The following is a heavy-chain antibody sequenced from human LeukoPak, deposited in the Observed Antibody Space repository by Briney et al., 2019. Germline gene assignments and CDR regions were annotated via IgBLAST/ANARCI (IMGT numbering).Heavy chain of an antibody. CDR1: GYTFTRYY. J-gene: IGHJ4*02. CDR3: ARSYYYDSSGRGYFDY. V-gene: IGHV1-2*06. Sequence: ASVKVSCKASGYTFTRYYMHWLRQAPGQGLDWIGRINPNSVGTNYAQKFQGRVTMTRDTSISTAYMELSRLRSDDTAVYYCARSYYYDSSGRGYFDYWGQGTLVTVSS. D-gene: IGHD3-22*01. CDR2: INPNSVGT.